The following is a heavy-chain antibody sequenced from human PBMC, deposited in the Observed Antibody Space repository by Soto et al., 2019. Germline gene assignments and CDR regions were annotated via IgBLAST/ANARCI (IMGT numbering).Heavy chain of an antibody. CDR3: ARGEDVLLFDY. CDR2: LNPDSGRT. CDR1: GYTFFSAYD. Sequence: ASVKVSCKASGYTFFSAYDFNWVRQVAGQGLECLGWLNPDSGRTGYAQKLQGRVTMTTDTSTSTAYMELRSLRSDDTAVYYCARGEDVLLFDYWGKGTLVTVSS. V-gene: IGHV1-8*01. D-gene: IGHD3-10*01. J-gene: IGHJ4*02.